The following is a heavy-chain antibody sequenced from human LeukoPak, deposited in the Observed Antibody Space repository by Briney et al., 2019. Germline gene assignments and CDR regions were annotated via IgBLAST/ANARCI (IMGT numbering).Heavy chain of an antibody. Sequence: GASVKVSCKVSGYTLTELSMHWVRQAPGKGLEWMGGVDPEDGEIIYAQKFQGRVTMTEDTSTDTAYMELSSLRSENTAVYYCAIDVGELLTYWGQGTLVTVSS. CDR3: AIDVGELLTY. CDR2: VDPEDGEI. V-gene: IGHV1-24*01. D-gene: IGHD1-26*01. J-gene: IGHJ4*02. CDR1: GYTLTELS.